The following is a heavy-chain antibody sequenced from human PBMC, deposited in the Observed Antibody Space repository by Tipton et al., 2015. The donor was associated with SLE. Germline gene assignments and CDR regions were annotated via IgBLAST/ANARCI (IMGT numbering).Heavy chain of an antibody. CDR1: GGSISSYY. CDR2: ISYRGST. J-gene: IGHJ4*02. CDR3: ARSTTRTTALDY. V-gene: IGHV4-59*01. D-gene: IGHD1-1*01. Sequence: TLSLTCTVSGGSISSYYWSWVRQPPGKGLAWIAYISYRGSTNYNPSLKSRVTISVDMSKNQSSLKLSSVTAADTALYYCARSTTRTTALDYWGQGTLVTVS.